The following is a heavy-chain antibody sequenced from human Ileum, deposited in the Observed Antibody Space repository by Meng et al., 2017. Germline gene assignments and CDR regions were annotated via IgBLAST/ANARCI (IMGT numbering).Heavy chain of an antibody. D-gene: IGHD5-18*01. CDR3: AKDMGYTSTYHDY. J-gene: IGHJ4*02. V-gene: IGHV3-23*01. CDR1: GFTFSSYA. Sequence: GESLKISCAASGFTFSSYAMTWVRQAPGKGLEWVSDISGRGDSTYYADSVKGRFTISRDNSKNTLYLQMSSLRAEDTALYYCAKDMGYTSTYHDYWGQGTLVTVS. CDR2: ISGRGDST.